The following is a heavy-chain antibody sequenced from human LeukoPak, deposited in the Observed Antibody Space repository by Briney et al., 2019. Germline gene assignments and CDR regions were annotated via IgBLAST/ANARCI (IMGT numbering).Heavy chain of an antibody. V-gene: IGHV4-59*01. Sequence: SETLSLTCTVSGGSISSYYWSWIRQPPGKGLEWIGYIYYIGSTNYNPSLKSRVTISVDTSKNQFSLKLSSVTAAETAVYYCASHRYGDSNFEYWGQGTLVTVSS. J-gene: IGHJ4*02. CDR2: IYYIGST. CDR1: GGSISSYY. CDR3: ASHRYGDSNFEY. D-gene: IGHD4-17*01.